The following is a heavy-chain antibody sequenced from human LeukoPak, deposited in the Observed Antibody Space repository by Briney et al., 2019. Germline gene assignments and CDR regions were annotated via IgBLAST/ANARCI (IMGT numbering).Heavy chain of an antibody. CDR2: FHYSGTT. CDR1: GGSISDNDYS. D-gene: IGHD3-10*01. Sequence: SETLSLTCNVSGGSISDNDYSWDWIRQPPGKGLEWMGCFHYSGTTYSNPSLKSRISISVYTSKSQFSLKLRSVTAADTAVYYCARRYYFVSGSYYPFDFWGQGTLVTVSS. V-gene: IGHV4-39*01. CDR3: ARRYYFVSGSYYPFDF. J-gene: IGHJ4*02.